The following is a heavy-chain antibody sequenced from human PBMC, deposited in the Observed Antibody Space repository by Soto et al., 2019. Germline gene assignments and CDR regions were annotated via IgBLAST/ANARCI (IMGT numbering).Heavy chain of an antibody. V-gene: IGHV3-23*01. CDR3: AKGSYQLREYNWFDP. CDR1: GFTFSSYA. CDR2: ISGSGGST. Sequence: PGGSLRLSCAASGFTFSSYAMSWVRQAPGKGLEWVSAISGSGGSTYYADSVKGRFTISRDNSKNTLYLQMNSLRAEDTAVYYCAKGSYQLREYNWFDPWGQGTLVTAPQ. J-gene: IGHJ5*02. D-gene: IGHD1-1*01.